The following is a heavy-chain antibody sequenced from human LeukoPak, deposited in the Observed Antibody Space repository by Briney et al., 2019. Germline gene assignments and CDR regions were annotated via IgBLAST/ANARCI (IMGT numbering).Heavy chain of an antibody. CDR2: ISYDGSNK. D-gene: IGHD5-12*01. Sequence: GRSLRLSCAASGFTFSSYAMHWVRQAPGKGLEWESFISYDGSNKFFSDSVKGRFTISRDNSKNTLYLQMNSLRAEDTAVYYCARGGSQGWIYWGYWGQGTLVTVSS. CDR3: ARGGSQGWIYWGY. V-gene: IGHV3-30*04. J-gene: IGHJ4*02. CDR1: GFTFSSYA.